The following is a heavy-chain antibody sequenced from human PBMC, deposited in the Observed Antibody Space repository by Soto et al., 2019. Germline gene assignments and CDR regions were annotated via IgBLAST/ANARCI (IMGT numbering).Heavy chain of an antibody. CDR2: IKQDGSEK. Sequence: GGSLRLSCAASGFTFSSYWMSWVRQAPGKGLEWVANIKQDGSEKYYVDSVKGRFTISRDNAKNSLYLQMNSLRAEDAAVYYCASIIAARRCYYYYMDVWGKGTTVTVSS. D-gene: IGHD6-6*01. CDR3: ASIIAARRCYYYYMDV. J-gene: IGHJ6*03. CDR1: GFTFSSYW. V-gene: IGHV3-7*01.